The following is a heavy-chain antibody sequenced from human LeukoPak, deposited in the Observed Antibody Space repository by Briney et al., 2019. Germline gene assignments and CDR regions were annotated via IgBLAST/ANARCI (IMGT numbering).Heavy chain of an antibody. CDR2: IYYSGST. J-gene: IGHJ5*02. Sequence: SETLSLTCTVSGGSISSYYWSWLRQPPGKGLEWIGYIYYSGSTNYNPSLKSRVTISVDTSKNQFSLKLSSVTAADTAVYYCARHKSEYSSSSWFDPWGQGTLVTVSS. V-gene: IGHV4-59*08. CDR3: ARHKSEYSSSSWFDP. D-gene: IGHD6-6*01. CDR1: GGSISSYY.